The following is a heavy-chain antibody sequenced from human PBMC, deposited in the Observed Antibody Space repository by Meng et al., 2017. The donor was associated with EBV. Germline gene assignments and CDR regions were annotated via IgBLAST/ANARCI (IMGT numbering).Heavy chain of an antibody. CDR3: ARAEIAAAGRLDY. CDR1: GGTFSSYA. CDR2: IIPIFGTV. D-gene: IGHD6-13*01. J-gene: IGHJ4*02. Sequence: VRLVQAGAGVKKAGSSVKVSCKASGGTFSSYAISWVRQAPGQGREWMGGIIPIFGTVNYAQKFQGRVTITADKSTSTAYMELSSLRSEDTAVYYCARAEIAAAGRLDYWGQGTLVTVSS. V-gene: IGHV1-69*06.